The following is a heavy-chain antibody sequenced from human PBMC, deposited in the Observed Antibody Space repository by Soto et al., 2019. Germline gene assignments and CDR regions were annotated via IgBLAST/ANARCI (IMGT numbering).Heavy chain of an antibody. J-gene: IGHJ6*02. Sequence: ASVKVSCKASGYPYTNSYMHWVRQAPGQGLEWMGWIHPNTGGTNYAQKFQGRVTMTRDTSVSTVYMELNRLTSDDTAIYFCASDFRTRGWFRQAGNFAMDVWGQGTTVTVSS. CDR2: IHPNTGGT. CDR1: GYPYTNSY. CDR3: ASDFRTRGWFRQAGNFAMDV. D-gene: IGHD6-19*01. V-gene: IGHV1-2*02.